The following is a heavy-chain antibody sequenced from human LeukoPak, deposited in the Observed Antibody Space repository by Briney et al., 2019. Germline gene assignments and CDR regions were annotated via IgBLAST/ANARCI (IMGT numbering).Heavy chain of an antibody. V-gene: IGHV4-61*08. CDR3: ARGGGYCSGGSCYFYYGMDV. J-gene: IGHJ6*02. D-gene: IGHD2-15*01. CDR1: GGSISSGGYY. CDR2: IYYSGST. Sequence: PSETLSLTCAVSGGSISSGGYYWSWIRQPPGKGLEWIGYIYYSGSTNYNPSLKSRVTISVDTSKNQFSLKLSSVTAADTAVYYCARGGGYCSGGSCYFYYGMDVWGQGTTVTVSS.